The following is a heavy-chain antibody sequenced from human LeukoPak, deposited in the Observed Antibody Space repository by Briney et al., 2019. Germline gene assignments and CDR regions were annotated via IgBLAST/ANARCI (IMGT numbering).Heavy chain of an antibody. J-gene: IGHJ3*02. Sequence: SETLSLTRTVSGYSTTSGYFWGWIRQPPGKGLEWIGSIHHSGSTYYNPSLKSRITISIDTSKNQFSLKLSSVTAADTAVYYCAREMDYYDSSGYDAFDIWGQGTMVTVS. D-gene: IGHD3-22*01. CDR3: AREMDYYDSSGYDAFDI. V-gene: IGHV4-38-2*02. CDR1: GYSTTSGYF. CDR2: IHHSGST.